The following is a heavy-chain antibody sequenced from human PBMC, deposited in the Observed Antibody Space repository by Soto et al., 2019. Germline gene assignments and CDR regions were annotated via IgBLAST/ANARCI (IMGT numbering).Heavy chain of an antibody. D-gene: IGHD6-6*01. V-gene: IGHV5-51*01. CDR1: GYSFTSYW. CDR3: ARSQYSSSSIDY. J-gene: IGHJ4*02. CDR2: IHPSDSNT. Sequence: GESLKISCTGSGYSFTSYWIGWVRQMPGKGLEWMGIIHPSDSNTKYSPPFQGQVTISADKSTSTAYLQWRSLKASDTAMYYCARSQYSSSSIDYWGQGTLVTVSS.